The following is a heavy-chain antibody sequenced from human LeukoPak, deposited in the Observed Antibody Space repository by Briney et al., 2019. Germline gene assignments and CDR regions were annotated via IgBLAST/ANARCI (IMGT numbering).Heavy chain of an antibody. CDR3: ARGGDGYVVSWFDP. J-gene: IGHJ5*02. V-gene: IGHV1-8*03. CDR1: GYTFSIYD. CDR2: MNPNSGNR. D-gene: IGHD5-24*01. Sequence: GASVKVSCKGSGYTFSIYDINWVRQATGQGLEWMGWMNPNSGNRGYAQKFQGRVTITRNTSISTAYMELSSLRSEDTAVYYCARGGDGYVVSWFDPWGQGTLVTVSS.